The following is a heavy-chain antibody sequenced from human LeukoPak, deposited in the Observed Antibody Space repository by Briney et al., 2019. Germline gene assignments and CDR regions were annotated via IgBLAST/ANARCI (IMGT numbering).Heavy chain of an antibody. J-gene: IGHJ3*02. Sequence: SVKVSCKASGGPFSSYAISWVRQAPGQGLEWMGGIIPIFGTANYAQKFQGRVTITTDESTSTAYMELSSLRSEDTAVYYCARLLYYYDSSGPHAFDIWGQGTMVTVSS. D-gene: IGHD3-22*01. CDR3: ARLLYYYDSSGPHAFDI. CDR2: IIPIFGTA. CDR1: GGPFSSYA. V-gene: IGHV1-69*05.